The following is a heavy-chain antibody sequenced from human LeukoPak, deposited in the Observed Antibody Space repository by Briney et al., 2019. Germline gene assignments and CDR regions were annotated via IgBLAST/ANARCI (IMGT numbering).Heavy chain of an antibody. CDR3: ARTMVRGIIPRYFFDY. Sequence: KSGPTLVNPTQTLTLTCTFSGFSLSTSGMCVSWIRQPPGKALEWLARIDWDDDKYYSTSLKTRLTISKDTSKNQVVLIMTNMDPVDTATYYCARTMVRGIIPRYFFDYWGQGTLVTVSS. V-gene: IGHV2-70*11. CDR2: IDWDDDK. D-gene: IGHD3-10*01. J-gene: IGHJ4*02. CDR1: GFSLSTSGMC.